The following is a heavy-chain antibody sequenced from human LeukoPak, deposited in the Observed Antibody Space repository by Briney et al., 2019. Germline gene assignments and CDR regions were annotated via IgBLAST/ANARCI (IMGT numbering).Heavy chain of an antibody. Sequence: PGGSLRLSCAASGFTFSSCWMSWVRQAPGKGLEWVANIKQDGSEKYYVDSVKGRFTISRDNAKNSLYLQMNSLRAEDTAVYYCARDREYSSSWAIFDYWGQGTLVTVSS. D-gene: IGHD6-13*01. CDR3: ARDREYSSSWAIFDY. CDR1: GFTFSSCW. J-gene: IGHJ4*02. V-gene: IGHV3-7*01. CDR2: IKQDGSEK.